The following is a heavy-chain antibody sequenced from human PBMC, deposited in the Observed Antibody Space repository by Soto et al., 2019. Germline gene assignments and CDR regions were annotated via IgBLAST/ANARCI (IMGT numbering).Heavy chain of an antibody. J-gene: IGHJ4*02. Sequence: PSETLSLTCAVYGGSFSGYYWSWIRQPPGKGLEWIGEINHSGSTNYNPSLKSRVTISVDTSKNQFSLKLSSVTAADTAVYYCATGALLRRDCGYWGQGTLVTVSS. CDR2: INHSGST. V-gene: IGHV4-34*01. CDR3: ATGALLRRDCGY. CDR1: GGSFSGYY. D-gene: IGHD1-26*01.